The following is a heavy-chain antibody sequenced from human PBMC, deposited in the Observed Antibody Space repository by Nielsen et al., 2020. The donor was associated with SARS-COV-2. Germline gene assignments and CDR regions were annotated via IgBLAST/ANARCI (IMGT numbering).Heavy chain of an antibody. CDR2: IKQDGSEK. D-gene: IGHD3-10*01. CDR3: AKGGWFGEPRYYFDY. Sequence: GESLKISCAASGFTFSSYWMSWVRQAPGKGLEWVANIKQDGSEKYYVDSVKGRFTISRDNSKNTLYLQMNSLRAEDTAVYYCAKGGWFGEPRYYFDYWGQGTLVTVSS. J-gene: IGHJ4*02. CDR1: GFTFSSYW. V-gene: IGHV3-7*01.